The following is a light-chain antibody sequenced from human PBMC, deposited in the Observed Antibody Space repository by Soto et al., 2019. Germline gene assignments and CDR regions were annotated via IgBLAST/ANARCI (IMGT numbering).Light chain of an antibody. CDR2: GAS. Sequence: EIVMTQSPATLSVSPGERATLSCRASQSVSTYLAWYQQKPGQAPRLLIHGASTRATGIPARFSGSGSGTEFTLTISSLQSEDFAVYYCQQYNNWPWTFGQGTKVDI. CDR3: QQYNNWPWT. J-gene: IGKJ1*01. V-gene: IGKV3-15*01. CDR1: QSVSTY.